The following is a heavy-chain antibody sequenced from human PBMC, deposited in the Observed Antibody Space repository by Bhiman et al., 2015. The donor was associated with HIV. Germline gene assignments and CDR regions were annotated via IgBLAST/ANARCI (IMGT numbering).Heavy chain of an antibody. CDR3: ARDLAAAGTAHGDI. J-gene: IGHJ3*02. D-gene: IGHD6-13*01. CDR2: ISWNSASI. CDR1: GFTFDDYA. V-gene: IGHV3-9*01. Sequence: EVQLVESGGGLVQPGGSLRISCAASGFTFDDYAMHWVRQAPGKGLEWVSGISWNSASIGYADSVKGRFTISRYNAKNSLHLQMNSLRAEDTAVYYCARDLAAAGTAHGDIWGQGTMVTVSS.